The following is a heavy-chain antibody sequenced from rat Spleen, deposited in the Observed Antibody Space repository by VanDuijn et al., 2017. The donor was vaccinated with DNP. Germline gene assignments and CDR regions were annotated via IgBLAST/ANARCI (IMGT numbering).Heavy chain of an antibody. Sequence: EVQLVESGGGLVQPGRSLKLSCVASGFTFNKYWMTWIRQVPGKGLEWVAAITSSGGSTYYPDSVKGRFTISRDNAENTVYLQMNSLRSEDTATYYCLKHLDAWGQGTSVTVSS. CDR2: ITSSGGST. J-gene: IGHJ4*01. CDR1: GFTFNKYW. CDR3: LKHLDA. V-gene: IGHV5-31*01.